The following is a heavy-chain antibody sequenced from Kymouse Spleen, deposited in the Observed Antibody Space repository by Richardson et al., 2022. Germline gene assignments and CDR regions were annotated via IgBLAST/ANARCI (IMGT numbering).Heavy chain of an antibody. CDR3: AKDQDIVVVPAAHYGMDV. V-gene: IGHV3-30*18. Sequence: QVQLVESGGGVVQPGRSLRLSCAASGFTFSSYGMHWVRQAPGKGLEWVAVISYDGSNKYYADSVKGRFTISRDNSKNTLYLQMNSLRAEDTAVYYCAKDQDIVVVPAAHYGMDVWGQGTTVTVSS. J-gene: IGHJ6*02. D-gene: IGHD2-2*02. CDR2: ISYDGSNK. CDR1: GFTFSSYG.